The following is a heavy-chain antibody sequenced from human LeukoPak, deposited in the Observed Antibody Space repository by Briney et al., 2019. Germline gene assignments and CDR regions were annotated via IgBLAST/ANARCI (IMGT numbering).Heavy chain of an antibody. Sequence: GGSLRLSCAASGFTFSSYDMHWVRQATGKGLEWVSAIGTAGDPYYPGSVKGRFTISRENAKNSLYLQMNSLRAEDTAVYYCARGVYYDILTGYSFDYWGQGTLVTVSS. CDR2: IGTAGDP. V-gene: IGHV3-13*05. J-gene: IGHJ4*02. CDR1: GFTFSSYD. CDR3: ARGVYYDILTGYSFDY. D-gene: IGHD3-9*01.